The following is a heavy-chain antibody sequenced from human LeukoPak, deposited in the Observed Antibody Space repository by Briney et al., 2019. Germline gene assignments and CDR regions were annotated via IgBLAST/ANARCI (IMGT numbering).Heavy chain of an antibody. CDR2: ISAYNGNT. Sequence: ASVKVSCKASGYTFTSYGISWVRQAPGQGLEWMGWISAYNGNTNYAQKFQGRVTMTRDTSISTAYMELSRLRSDDTAVYYCARMHDYYDSSGYYRTYYFDYWGQGTLVTVSS. D-gene: IGHD3-22*01. J-gene: IGHJ4*02. V-gene: IGHV1-18*01. CDR1: GYTFTSYG. CDR3: ARMHDYYDSSGYYRTYYFDY.